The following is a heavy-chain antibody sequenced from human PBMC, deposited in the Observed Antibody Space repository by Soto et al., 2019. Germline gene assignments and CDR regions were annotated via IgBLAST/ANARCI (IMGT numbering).Heavy chain of an antibody. Sequence: LSLTCTVSGGSISSYYWSWIRQPPGKGLEWIGYIYYSGSTNYNPSLKSRVTISVDTSKNQFSLKLSSVTAADTAVYYCARSARSDSGGYYYYFDYWGQGTLVTVSS. J-gene: IGHJ4*02. V-gene: IGHV4-59*01. D-gene: IGHD1-26*01. CDR1: GGSISSYY. CDR3: ARSARSDSGGYYYYFDY. CDR2: IYYSGST.